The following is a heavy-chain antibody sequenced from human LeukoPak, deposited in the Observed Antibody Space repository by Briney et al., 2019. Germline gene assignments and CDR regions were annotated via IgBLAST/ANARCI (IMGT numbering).Heavy chain of an antibody. Sequence: PSETLSLTCAVYGGSFSGYYWSWIRQPPGKGLEWIGEINHSGSTNYNPSLKSRVTISVDTSKNQFSLKLSSVTAADTAVYYCARGQLRFYYWGQGTLVTVSS. CDR2: INHSGST. CDR1: GGSFSGYY. J-gene: IGHJ4*02. CDR3: ARGQLRFYY. V-gene: IGHV4-34*01. D-gene: IGHD3-3*01.